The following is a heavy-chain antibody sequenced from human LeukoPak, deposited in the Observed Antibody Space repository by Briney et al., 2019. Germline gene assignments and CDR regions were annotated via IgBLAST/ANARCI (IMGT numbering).Heavy chain of an antibody. CDR2: IKQDGSEK. CDR3: AEVGSYWGFDY. J-gene: IGHJ4*02. CDR1: GFTFSSYW. Sequence: GGSLRLSCAASGFTFSSYWMSWVRQAPGKGLEWVANIKQDGSEKYHVDSVKGRFTISRDNAKNSLYLQMNSLRAEDTAVYYCAEVGSYWGFDYWGQGTLVTVSS. V-gene: IGHV3-7*01. D-gene: IGHD1-26*01.